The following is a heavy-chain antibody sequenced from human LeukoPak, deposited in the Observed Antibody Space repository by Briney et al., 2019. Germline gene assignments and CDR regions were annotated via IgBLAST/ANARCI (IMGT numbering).Heavy chain of an antibody. CDR2: IIPIFGTA. J-gene: IGHJ4*02. V-gene: IGHV1-69*13. CDR1: GGTFSSYA. CDR3: ARVGSGYSYGYDFDY. D-gene: IGHD5-18*01. Sequence: GASVKVSCKASGGTFSSYAISWVRQAPGQGLEWMGGIIPIFGTANYAQKFQGRVTITADESTSTAYMELRSLRSDDTAVYYCARVGSGYSYGYDFDYWGQGTLVTVSS.